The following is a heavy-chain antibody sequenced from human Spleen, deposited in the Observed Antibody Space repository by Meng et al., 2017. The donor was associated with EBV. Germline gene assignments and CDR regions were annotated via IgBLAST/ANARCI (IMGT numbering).Heavy chain of an antibody. CDR3: ARGSNYSPNWFDP. Sequence: EVQLVASGGGLVQPGGSLGPSCAASGFIFSSYWIHWVRQAPGKGLVGVSRINGDGSIIDYADSVKGRFTISRDNAKNTLYLQMNSLRAEDTAVYYCARGSNYSPNWFDPWGQGTLVTVSS. CDR1: GFIFSSYW. D-gene: IGHD1-7*01. CDR2: INGDGSII. J-gene: IGHJ5*02. V-gene: IGHV3-74*01.